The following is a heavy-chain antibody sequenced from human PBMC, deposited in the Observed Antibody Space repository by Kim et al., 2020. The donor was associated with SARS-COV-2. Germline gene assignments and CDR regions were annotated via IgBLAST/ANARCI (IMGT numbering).Heavy chain of an antibody. CDR1: GGSFSGYY. J-gene: IGHJ4*02. CDR3: ARMSMVYDHDY. CDR2: INHSGST. V-gene: IGHV4-34*01. D-gene: IGHD2-8*01. Sequence: SETLSLTCAVYGGSFSGYYWSWIRQPPGKGLEWIGEINHSGSTNYNPSLKSRVTISVDTSKNQFSLKLSSVTAADTAVYYCARMSMVYDHDYWGQGTLVTVSS.